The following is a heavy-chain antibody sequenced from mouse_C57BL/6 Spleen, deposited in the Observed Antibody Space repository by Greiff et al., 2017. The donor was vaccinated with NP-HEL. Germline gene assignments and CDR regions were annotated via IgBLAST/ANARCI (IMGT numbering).Heavy chain of an antibody. CDR2: IHPNSGST. V-gene: IGHV1-64*01. D-gene: IGHD2-3*01. J-gene: IGHJ1*03. CDR3: ARPSYDGYPRLDV. CDR1: GYTFTSYW. Sequence: QVQLQQPGAELVKPGASVKLSCKASGYTFTSYWMHWVKQRPGQGLEWIGMIHPNSGSTNYNEKFKSKATLTVDKSSSTAYMQLRSLTSEDSAVYYCARPSYDGYPRLDVWGTGTTVTVSS.